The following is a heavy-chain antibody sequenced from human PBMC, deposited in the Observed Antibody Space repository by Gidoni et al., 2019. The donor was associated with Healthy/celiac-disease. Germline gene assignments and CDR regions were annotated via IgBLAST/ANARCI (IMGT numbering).Heavy chain of an antibody. J-gene: IGHJ1*01. V-gene: IGHV3-23*01. D-gene: IGHD2-15*01. CDR3: AKWDCSGGSCYPPYFQH. CDR1: GFTFSSYA. CDR2: ISGSGGST. Sequence: EVQLLESGGGLVQPGGSLKLSCAASGFTFSSYAMSWVRQAPGQGLEWVSAISGSGGSTYYADSVKGRFTISRDNSKNTLYLQMNSLRAEDTAVYYCAKWDCSGGSCYPPYFQHWGQGTLVTVSS.